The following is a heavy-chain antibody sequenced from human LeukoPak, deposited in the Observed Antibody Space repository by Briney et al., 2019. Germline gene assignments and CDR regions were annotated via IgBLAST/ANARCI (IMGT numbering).Heavy chain of an antibody. J-gene: IGHJ4*02. CDR1: GGSISSNSYY. Sequence: SETLSLTCAVSGGSISSNSYYWGWIRQPPGKGLEWIGSIYYSGSTYYNPSLKSRVTISVDTSKNQFSLKLSSVTAADTAVYYCARHKGRDRGMVATDFDYWGQGTLVTVSS. D-gene: IGHD5-12*01. CDR2: IYYSGST. V-gene: IGHV4-39*01. CDR3: ARHKGRDRGMVATDFDY.